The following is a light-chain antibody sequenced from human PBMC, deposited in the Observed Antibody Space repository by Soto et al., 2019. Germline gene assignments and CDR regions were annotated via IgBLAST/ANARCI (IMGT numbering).Light chain of an antibody. V-gene: IGLV2-14*01. CDR2: EVR. J-gene: IGLJ2*01. CDR3: SSYSRSSTVV. Sequence: QSALTQPASVSGSPGQSITISCTGTSSDVGDSKFVSWYQQHTGKAPKLMIYEVRNRPSGVSNRISGSKSGDTASLTISGLQADDEADYYCSSYSRSSTVVFGGGTKLTVL. CDR1: SSDVGDSKF.